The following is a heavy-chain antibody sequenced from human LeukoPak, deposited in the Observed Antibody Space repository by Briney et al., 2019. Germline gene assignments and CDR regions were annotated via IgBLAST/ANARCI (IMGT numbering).Heavy chain of an antibody. CDR1: GFTFSTSG. V-gene: IGHV3-33*05. J-gene: IGHJ4*02. Sequence: GRSLRLSCTPSGFTFSTSGMHWVRQAPGKGLEWVGFLQYDGTEKYYADSVRGRFTISRDNSKNTLYLQMDSLRAEDTAVYYCARESSSIAIGTLDFWGQGTLVIVPS. D-gene: IGHD6-13*01. CDR3: ARESSSIAIGTLDF. CDR2: LQYDGTEK.